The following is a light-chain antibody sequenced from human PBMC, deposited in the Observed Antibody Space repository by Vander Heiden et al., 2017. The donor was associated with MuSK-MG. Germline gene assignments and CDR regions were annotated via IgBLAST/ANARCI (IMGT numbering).Light chain of an antibody. V-gene: IGKV1-5*01. CDR2: EAT. CDR3: KHDSTYPTT. Sequence: DIQITQSPAPLSTSVGDRDTITCRASQTISSWLAWYQQKPGKAPKRLIYEATSLESGVPSRFSGSGSGTEFTLTISSLQPDDFATYYCKHDSTYPTTLGQGTKVXI. J-gene: IGKJ1*01. CDR1: QTISSW.